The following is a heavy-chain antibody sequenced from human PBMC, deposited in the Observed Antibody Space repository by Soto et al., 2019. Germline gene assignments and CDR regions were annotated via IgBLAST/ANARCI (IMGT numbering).Heavy chain of an antibody. V-gene: IGHV1-3*04. CDR3: ARVTSVSGMDV. CDR1: GYTFITYA. D-gene: IGHD1-1*01. CDR2: INTASGNT. J-gene: IGHJ6*02. Sequence: ASVKVSCKASGYTFITYAIHWVRQAPGQGLEWMGWINTASGNTQFSQKLQGRVTITRDTSASTAFMELSSLRSEDTAIYYGARVTSVSGMDVWGQGTTVTVSS.